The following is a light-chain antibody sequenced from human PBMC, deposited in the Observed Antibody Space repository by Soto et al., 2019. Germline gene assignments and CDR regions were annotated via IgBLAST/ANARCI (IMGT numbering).Light chain of an antibody. CDR1: SSDVGGFNY. V-gene: IGLV2-14*01. Sequence: SALTQPASVSGSPGQSITISCTGTSSDVGGFNYVSWYQQHPGKAPKLLIFDVYSRPSGISNRFSGSKSGNTASLTISGLQAEDAADYYCSSYTSSNTYVFGTGTKVTVL. J-gene: IGLJ1*01. CDR3: SSYTSSNTYV. CDR2: DVY.